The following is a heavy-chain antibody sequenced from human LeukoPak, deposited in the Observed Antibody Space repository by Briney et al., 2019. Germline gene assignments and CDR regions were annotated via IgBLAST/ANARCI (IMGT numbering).Heavy chain of an antibody. V-gene: IGHV1-3*01. CDR2: INAGNGNT. CDR1: GYTFTSYA. D-gene: IGHD5-12*01. J-gene: IGHJ4*02. CDR3: ARASWLRLGLDY. Sequence: AASVKVSCKASGYTFTSYAIHWVRQAPGQRLEWMGWINAGNGNTKYSQKFQGRVTITRDTSASTAYMELSSLRSEDTAVYYCARASWLRLGLDYWGQGTLVTVSS.